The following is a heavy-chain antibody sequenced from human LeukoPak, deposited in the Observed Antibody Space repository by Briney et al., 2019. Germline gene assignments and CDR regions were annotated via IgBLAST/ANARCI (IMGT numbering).Heavy chain of an antibody. CDR2: IYYSGST. V-gene: IGHV4-59*08. Sequence: PSETLSLTCTVSGGSISSDYWSWIRQPPGKGLEWIGYIYYSGSTKYNHTLKSRVSISVDMSKTQFFLKLSSVTAADTAVYYCARSQGYCSGGSCYPYNWFDPWGLGTLVTVSS. CDR1: GGSISSDY. J-gene: IGHJ5*02. D-gene: IGHD2-15*01. CDR3: ARSQGYCSGGSCYPYNWFDP.